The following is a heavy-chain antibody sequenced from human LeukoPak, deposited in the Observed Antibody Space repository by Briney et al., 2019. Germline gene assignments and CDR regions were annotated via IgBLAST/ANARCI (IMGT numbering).Heavy chain of an antibody. CDR3: ARRVVVTAIPRDAFDI. Sequence: GESLKISCKGSGYSFTSYWIGWVRQMPGKGLEWMGIIYPGDSDTRYSPSFQGQVTISADKSISTAYLQWSSLKASDTAMYYCARRVVVTAIPRDAFDIWGQGTMVTVSS. J-gene: IGHJ3*02. CDR1: GYSFTSYW. V-gene: IGHV5-51*01. D-gene: IGHD2-21*02. CDR2: IYPGDSDT.